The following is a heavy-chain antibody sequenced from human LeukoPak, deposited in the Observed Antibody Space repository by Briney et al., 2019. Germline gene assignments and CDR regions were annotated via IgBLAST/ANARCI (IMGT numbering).Heavy chain of an antibody. Sequence: PGGSLRLSCAASGITFSSYAMSWVRQTPGKGLEWVSSTSGSGGSTYYADSVKGRFTISRDNSKNTLYLQMNNLRAEDTALYYCAKIRRDSSGGYGTYFDYWGQGTLVTVSS. V-gene: IGHV3-23*01. CDR2: TSGSGGST. D-gene: IGHD6-19*01. CDR3: AKIRRDSSGGYGTYFDY. J-gene: IGHJ4*02. CDR1: GITFSSYA.